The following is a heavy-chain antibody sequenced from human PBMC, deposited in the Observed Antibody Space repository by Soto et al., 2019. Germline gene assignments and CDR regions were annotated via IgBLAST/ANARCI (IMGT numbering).Heavy chain of an antibody. V-gene: IGHV4-59*11. CDR1: GGSMNSHY. CDR3: ARGGWYIDY. D-gene: IGHD6-19*01. Sequence: SETLSLTCTVSGGSMNSHYWSWYRQPPGKGLEWIGYIYYSGSTVYNPSLKSRVTMSVDTSKNQFSLKLTSVSAADTAVYYCARGGWYIDYWGQGIMVTVS. J-gene: IGHJ4*02. CDR2: IYYSGST.